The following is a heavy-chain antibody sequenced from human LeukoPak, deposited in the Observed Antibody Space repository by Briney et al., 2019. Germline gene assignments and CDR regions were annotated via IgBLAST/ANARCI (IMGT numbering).Heavy chain of an antibody. V-gene: IGHV1-8*01. D-gene: IGHD4-23*01. CDR1: GYTFTGYD. J-gene: IGHJ6*02. Sequence: AASVKVSCKASGYTFTGYDINWVRQATGQGLEWMGWMNPNSGNTGYAQKFQGRVTMTRNTSISTAYMELSSLRSEDTAVYYCARGGGAYGGPGMDVWGQGTTVTVSS. CDR2: MNPNSGNT. CDR3: ARGGGAYGGPGMDV.